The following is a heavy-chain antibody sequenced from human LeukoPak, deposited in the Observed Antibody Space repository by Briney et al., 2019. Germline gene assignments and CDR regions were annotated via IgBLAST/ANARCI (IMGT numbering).Heavy chain of an antibody. Sequence: ASVKVSCKASGYTFTGYYMHWVRQAPGQGLEWMGRINPNSGGTNYAQKFQGRVTMTRDTSISTAYMELSRLRSGDTAVYYCARDLDYYGSGSYGDWGQGTLVTVSS. J-gene: IGHJ4*02. CDR3: ARDLDYYGSGSYGD. D-gene: IGHD3-10*01. V-gene: IGHV1-2*06. CDR1: GYTFTGYY. CDR2: INPNSGGT.